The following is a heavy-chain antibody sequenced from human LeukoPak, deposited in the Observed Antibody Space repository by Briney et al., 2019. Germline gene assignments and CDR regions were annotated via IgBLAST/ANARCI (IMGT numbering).Heavy chain of an antibody. Sequence: ASVKVSCKASGYTSTSYDINWVRQATGQGLEWMGWMNPNSGNTGYAQKFQGRVTMTRNTSVSTAYMELSSLRSEGTAVYYCASSRIGRTDAFDIWGQGTMVTVSS. D-gene: IGHD1-1*01. V-gene: IGHV1-8*01. CDR2: MNPNSGNT. CDR3: ASSRIGRTDAFDI. CDR1: GYTSTSYD. J-gene: IGHJ3*02.